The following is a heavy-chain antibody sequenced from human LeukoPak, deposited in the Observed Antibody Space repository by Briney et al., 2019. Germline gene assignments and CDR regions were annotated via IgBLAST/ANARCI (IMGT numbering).Heavy chain of an antibody. CDR1: GFTFSNYA. V-gene: IGHV3-23*01. D-gene: IGHD6-19*01. J-gene: IGHJ4*02. CDR2: ISGSGDTT. CDR3: ARRSGIAVAGAFDH. Sequence: GGSLRLSCAASGFTFSNYAIRWVLQAPGNGLEWFSGISGSGDTTYDADSVKGRFTISRDNSKNTLYLQMNSLRAEDTAVYYCARRSGIAVAGAFDHWGQGTLVTVSS.